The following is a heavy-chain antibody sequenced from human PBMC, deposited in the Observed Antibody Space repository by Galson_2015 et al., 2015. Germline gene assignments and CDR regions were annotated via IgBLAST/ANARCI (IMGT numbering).Heavy chain of an antibody. D-gene: IGHD6-13*01. J-gene: IGHJ4*02. V-gene: IGHV3-33*01. Sequence: SLRLSCAASGFSFSSYGMHWVRQAPGKGLEWVALIWYDGSNKYYADSVKGRFTISRDNSKKTLYLQMNSLRAEDTAVYYCARDESMSAAGTDYWGQGTLVTVSS. CDR1: GFSFSSYG. CDR3: ARDESMSAAGTDY. CDR2: IWYDGSNK.